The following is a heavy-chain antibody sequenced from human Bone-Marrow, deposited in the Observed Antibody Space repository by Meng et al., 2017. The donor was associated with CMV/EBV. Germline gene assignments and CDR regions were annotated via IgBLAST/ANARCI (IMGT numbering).Heavy chain of an antibody. V-gene: IGHV1-18*01. CDR2: ISAYNGNT. CDR3: ARDKNYDFWSGYSNWFDP. Sequence: ASVKVSCKASGYTFTNYGINWVRQAPGQGLEWMGWISAYNGNTDYAQKLQGRVTMTTDTSTSTAYMELRSLRSDDTAVYYCARDKNYDFWSGYSNWFDPWGQGTLVTVSS. CDR1: GYTFTNYG. D-gene: IGHD3-3*01. J-gene: IGHJ5*02.